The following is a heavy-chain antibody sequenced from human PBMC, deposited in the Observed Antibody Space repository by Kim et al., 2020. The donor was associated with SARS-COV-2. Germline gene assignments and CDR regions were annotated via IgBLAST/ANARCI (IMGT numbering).Heavy chain of an antibody. D-gene: IGHD3-22*01. CDR1: AFTVSTNF. Sequence: GGSLRLSCAASAFTVSTNFVTWVRQAPGKGLEWLSVIYRGGTTYYADSVKGRFTISRDNSKNTVYLQMNSLRAEDTAIYYCAIYFDYSGIESGGLDYWGQGTLVTVSS. CDR2: IYRGGTT. CDR3: AIYFDYSGIESGGLDY. J-gene: IGHJ4*02. V-gene: IGHV3-53*01.